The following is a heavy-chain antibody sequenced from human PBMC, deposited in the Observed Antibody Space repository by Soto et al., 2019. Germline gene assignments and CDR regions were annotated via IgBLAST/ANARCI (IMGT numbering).Heavy chain of an antibody. CDR2: ISGSGGST. V-gene: IGHV3-23*01. J-gene: IGHJ4*02. Sequence: PGGSLRLSCAASGFTFSSYAMSWVRQAPGKGLEWVSAISGSGGSTYYADSVKGRFTISRDNSKKTLYLQMNSLRAEDTAVYYCAKDTYYYDSSGCFDYWGQGTLVTVSS. D-gene: IGHD3-22*01. CDR1: GFTFSSYA. CDR3: AKDTYYYDSSGCFDY.